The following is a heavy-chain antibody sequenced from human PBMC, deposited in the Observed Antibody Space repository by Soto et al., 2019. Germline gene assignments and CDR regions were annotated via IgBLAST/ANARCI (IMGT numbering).Heavy chain of an antibody. CDR1: GFSFSTYA. CDR2: IWFDGVKE. V-gene: IGHV3-33*01. CDR3: TRAAFDV. Sequence: GGSLRLSCAVSGFSFSTYAMHWVRQAPGKGLEWLAIIWFDGVKEYYAESVKGRFTISIDNSKNTVFLQMDTVGAEDSALYYCTRAAFDVWGQGXTVTV. J-gene: IGHJ6*01.